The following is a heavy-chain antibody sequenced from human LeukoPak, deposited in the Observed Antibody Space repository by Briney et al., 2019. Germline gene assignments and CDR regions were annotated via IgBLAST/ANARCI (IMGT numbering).Heavy chain of an antibody. V-gene: IGHV7-4-1*02. D-gene: IGHD1-26*01. Sequence: GASVTVSCTASGYIFTNYEMNWVRQAPGQGLEWMGWINTTTGSPTYAQGFTGRFVFSLDTSVSTTYLQISSLEAEDTAVYYCARTVLGATGYFDYWGQGTLITVSS. CDR2: INTTTGSP. CDR1: GYIFTNYE. J-gene: IGHJ4*02. CDR3: ARTVLGATGYFDY.